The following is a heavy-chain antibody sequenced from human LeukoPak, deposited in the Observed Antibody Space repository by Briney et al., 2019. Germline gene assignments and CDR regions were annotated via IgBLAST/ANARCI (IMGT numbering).Heavy chain of an antibody. J-gene: IGHJ3*02. D-gene: IGHD1-26*01. CDR1: GFTFSSYS. CDR3: ARDATRGSGSYLSAFDI. Sequence: PGGSLRLSCAASGFTFSSYSMNWVRQAPGKGLEWVSSISSSSSYIYYADSVKGRFTISRDNAKNSLYLQMNSLRAEDTAVYYCARDATRGSGSYLSAFDIWGQGTMVTVSS. CDR2: ISSSSSYI. V-gene: IGHV3-21*01.